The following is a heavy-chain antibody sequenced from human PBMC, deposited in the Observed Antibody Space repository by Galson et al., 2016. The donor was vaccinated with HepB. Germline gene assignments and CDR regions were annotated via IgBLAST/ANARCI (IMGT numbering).Heavy chain of an antibody. D-gene: IGHD3-10*01. CDR2: INRSGGT. CDR1: GGSFSGYF. J-gene: IGHJ4*02. CDR3: ARFGSF. Sequence: SETLSLTCAVYGGSFSGYFWSWIRQPPGKGLEWIGEINRSGGTNYNPSLKSRVTITVDTSKNHFPLNLSSVTAADTAVYSCARFGSFWGQGTLVTVSS. V-gene: IGHV4-34*01.